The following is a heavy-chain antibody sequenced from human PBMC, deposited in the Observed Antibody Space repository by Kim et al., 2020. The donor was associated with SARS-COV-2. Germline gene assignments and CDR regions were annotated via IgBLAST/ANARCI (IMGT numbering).Heavy chain of an antibody. CDR1: GFIFTTYN. J-gene: IGHJ6*02. CDR2: ISSSSSFI. V-gene: IGHV3-21*01. Sequence: GGSLRLSCVASDTGFIFTTYNMNWVRQAPGKGLEWLSSISSSSSFIHYADSVKGRLTVYRDNAKNSVYLQINGLRAEDTAVYYCAGCCTSCSKSRLSSWFFYYGLDVWGQGTTVTVSS. CDR3: AGCCTSCSKSRLSSWFFYYGLDV. D-gene: IGHD2-2*01.